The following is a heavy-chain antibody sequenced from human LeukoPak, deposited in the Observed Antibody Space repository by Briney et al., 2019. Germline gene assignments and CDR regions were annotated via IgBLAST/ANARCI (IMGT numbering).Heavy chain of an antibody. CDR1: GGPISSSSYY. CDR2: IYYSGST. CDR3: ARVAGYSSSWPGPYNWFDP. D-gene: IGHD6-13*01. V-gene: IGHV4-39*07. Sequence: SETLSLTCTVSGGPISSSSYYWGWIRQPPGKGLEWIGSIYYSGSTYYNPSLKSRVTISVDTSKNQFSLKLSSVTAADTAVYYRARVAGYSSSWPGPYNWFDPWGQGTLVTVSS. J-gene: IGHJ5*02.